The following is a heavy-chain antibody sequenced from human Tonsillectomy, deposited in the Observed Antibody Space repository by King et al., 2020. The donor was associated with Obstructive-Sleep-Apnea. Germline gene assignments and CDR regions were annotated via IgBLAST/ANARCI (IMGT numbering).Heavy chain of an antibody. D-gene: IGHD3-10*01. CDR1: GFTFSSYG. Sequence: VQLVESGGGVVQPGRSLRLSCAASGFTFSSYGMHWVRQAPGKGLEWVAVISYDGSNKYYADSVKGRFTISRDNSKNTLYLQMNSLRAEDTAVYYCAKWGLGSFGELLTYYYYGMDVWCQGTTVTVSS. V-gene: IGHV3-30*18. J-gene: IGHJ6*02. CDR3: AKWGLGSFGELLTYYYYGMDV. CDR2: ISYDGSNK.